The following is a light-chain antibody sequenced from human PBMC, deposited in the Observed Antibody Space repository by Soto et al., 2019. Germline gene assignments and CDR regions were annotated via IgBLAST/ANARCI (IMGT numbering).Light chain of an antibody. CDR2: LNSDGSH. V-gene: IGLV4-69*01. J-gene: IGLJ3*02. CDR1: SGHSSYA. Sequence: QPVLTQSPSASASLGASVKLTCTLSSGHSSYAIAWHQQQPEKGPRYLMKLNSDGSHSKGDGIPDRFSGSSSGAERYLTISSLQSEDEADYYCQTWGTGIPWVFGGGTKLTVL. CDR3: QTWGTGIPWV.